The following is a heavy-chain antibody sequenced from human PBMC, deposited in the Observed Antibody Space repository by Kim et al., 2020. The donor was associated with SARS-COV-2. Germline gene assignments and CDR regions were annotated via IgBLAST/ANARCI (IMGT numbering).Heavy chain of an antibody. CDR2: ISSSSSYI. J-gene: IGHJ5*02. Sequence: GGSLRLSCAASGFTFSSYSMNWVRQAPGKGLEWVSSISSSSSYIYYADSVKGRFTISRDNAKNSLYLQMNSLRAEDTAVYYCARDSDFCSWAGGGSCYPNWFDPWGQGTLVTVSS. CDR1: GFTFSSYS. D-gene: IGHD2-15*01. CDR3: ARDSDFCSWAGGGSCYPNWFDP. V-gene: IGHV3-21*01.